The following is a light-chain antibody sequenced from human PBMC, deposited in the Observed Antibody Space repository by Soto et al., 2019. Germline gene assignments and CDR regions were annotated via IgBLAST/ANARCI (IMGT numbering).Light chain of an antibody. J-gene: IGKJ4*01. CDR2: GAS. CDR3: QQYCSSLLT. Sequence: EIVLTQSPGTLSLSPGERATLSCRASQSVSSSYLAWYQHKPGQAPRLLIYGASSRATGIPDRFSGSGYGTDFTLTISRLEPEDFAVYYCQQYCSSLLTFGGGTKVEIK. V-gene: IGKV3-20*01. CDR1: QSVSSSY.